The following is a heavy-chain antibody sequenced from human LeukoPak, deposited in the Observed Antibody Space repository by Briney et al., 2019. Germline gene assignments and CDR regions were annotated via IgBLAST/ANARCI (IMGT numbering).Heavy chain of an antibody. Sequence: SETLSLTCTVSGGSISSGDYYWSWIRQPPGKGLEWIGYIYTSGSTNYNPSLKSRVTMSVDTSKNQFSLKLSSVTAADTAVYYCARSRDGYTADAFDIWGQGTMVTVSS. J-gene: IGHJ3*02. CDR3: ARSRDGYTADAFDI. D-gene: IGHD5-24*01. CDR1: GGSISSGDYY. V-gene: IGHV4-61*08. CDR2: IYTSGST.